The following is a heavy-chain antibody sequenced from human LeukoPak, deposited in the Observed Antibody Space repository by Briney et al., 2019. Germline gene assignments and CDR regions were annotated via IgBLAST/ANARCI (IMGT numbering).Heavy chain of an antibody. J-gene: IGHJ3*02. CDR3: ARDSGPGAFDI. CDR2: ISAYNGNT. Sequence: GASVKVSCTASGYRFTGYYIHWMRQAPGQGLEWMGWISAYNGNTNYAQKLQGRVTMTTDTSTSTAYMELRSLRSDDTAVYYCARDSGPGAFDIWGQGTMVTVSS. CDR1: GYRFTGYY. V-gene: IGHV1-18*04. D-gene: IGHD3-10*01.